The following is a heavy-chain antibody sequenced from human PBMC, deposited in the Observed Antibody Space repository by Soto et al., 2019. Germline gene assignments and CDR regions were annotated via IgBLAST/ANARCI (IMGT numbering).Heavy chain of an antibody. J-gene: IGHJ4*02. CDR3: VRGTSAWSGKDY. Sequence: EVQLVESGGGLVQPGGSLRLSCTASGFTFSNHWMHWVRQGPGQGLVWVSRINTDGSFRDYADSVRGSFTISRDNAKNTLILQMNSLRAEDTAVYYCVRGTSAWSGKDYWGQGTVVTVSS. V-gene: IGHV3-74*01. D-gene: IGHD6-19*01. CDR2: INTDGSFR. CDR1: GFTFSNHW.